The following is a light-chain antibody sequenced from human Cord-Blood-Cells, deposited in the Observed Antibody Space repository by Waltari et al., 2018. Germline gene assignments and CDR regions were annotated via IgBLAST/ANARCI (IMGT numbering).Light chain of an antibody. CDR3: SSYAGSNNLV. Sequence: QSALTQPPSASGSPGQSVTISCPGTSRAGGGYNYVSWYQQHPGKAPKPMIYEVSKRPSGVPDRFSGSKSGNTASLTVSGLQAEDEADYYCSSYAGSNNLVFGGGTKLTVL. CDR2: EVS. J-gene: IGLJ2*01. CDR1: SRAGGGYNY. V-gene: IGLV2-8*01.